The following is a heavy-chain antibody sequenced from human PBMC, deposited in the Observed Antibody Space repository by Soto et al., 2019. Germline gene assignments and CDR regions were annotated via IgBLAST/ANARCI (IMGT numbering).Heavy chain of an antibody. CDR2: ISSSKTT. J-gene: IGHJ4*02. V-gene: IGHV3-48*02. CDR1: GITFSSYS. Sequence: EVQLVESGGGLVQPGESLRLSCTASGITFSSYSMKWVRQAPGKGLEWLSYISSSKTTYADSVKGRFTISRDNAKNSVYLQRNSLRDEDTAVYYCVGDQDVHTPMVHGNYWGRGTRVTVSS. CDR3: VGDQDVHTPMVHGNY. D-gene: IGHD5-18*01.